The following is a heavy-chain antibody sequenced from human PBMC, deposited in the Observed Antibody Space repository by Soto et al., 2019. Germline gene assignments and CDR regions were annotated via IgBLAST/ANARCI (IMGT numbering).Heavy chain of an antibody. CDR2: VYPSDSDV. CDR3: TKAATSHFDS. D-gene: IGHD6-25*01. CDR1: GYRFTSSW. V-gene: IGHV5-51*01. Sequence: RGESLKISCQGSGYRFTSSWIGWVRQMPGKGLEWLGNVYPSDSDVRYSPSFEGRVTISADNSINTAYLHLLNLKASDTAIYYCTKAATSHFDSWGQGTRVTVSS. J-gene: IGHJ4*02.